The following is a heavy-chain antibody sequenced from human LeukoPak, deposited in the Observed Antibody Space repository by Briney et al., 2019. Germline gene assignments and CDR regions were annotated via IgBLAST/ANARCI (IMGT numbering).Heavy chain of an antibody. V-gene: IGHV3-53*05. Sequence: PGGSLRLSCAASGFTVSSNYMSWVRQAPGKGLEWVSVIYSGGSTYYADSVKGRFTISRDNSKNTLYLQMNSLRAEDTAVYYCAKRFYYGSGTSPGFDYWGQGTLVTVS. CDR2: IYSGGST. CDR1: GFTVSSNY. CDR3: AKRFYYGSGTSPGFDY. J-gene: IGHJ4*02. D-gene: IGHD3-10*01.